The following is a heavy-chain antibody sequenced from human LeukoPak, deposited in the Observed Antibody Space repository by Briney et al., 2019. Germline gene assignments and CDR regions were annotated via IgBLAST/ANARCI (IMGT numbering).Heavy chain of an antibody. CDR3: AREDVAGAYYYYYDMDV. V-gene: IGHV3-64*01. CDR1: GFTFSSYA. D-gene: IGHD6-19*01. Sequence: GGSVRLSCAASGFTFSSYAMHWVRQAPGKGLEYISAISSTGDRTYYANSVKGRVTISRDNSKNTLYLQMGSLRAEDMAVYYCAREDVAGAYYYYYDMDVWGQGTTVTVSS. J-gene: IGHJ6*02. CDR2: ISSTGDRT.